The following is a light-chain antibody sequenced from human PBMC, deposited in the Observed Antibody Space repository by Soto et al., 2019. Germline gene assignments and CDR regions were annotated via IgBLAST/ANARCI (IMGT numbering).Light chain of an antibody. V-gene: IGKV3-15*01. J-gene: IGKJ1*01. Sequence: EIVMTQSPATLSVSPGERATLSCRASQSVSSSLAWYQQKPGQAPRLLIYGASTRATGIPARFSGSGSGTEFTLTISSLQSEDFAVYYSQQYNNWPRTFGQGTKVEIK. CDR3: QQYNNWPRT. CDR2: GAS. CDR1: QSVSSS.